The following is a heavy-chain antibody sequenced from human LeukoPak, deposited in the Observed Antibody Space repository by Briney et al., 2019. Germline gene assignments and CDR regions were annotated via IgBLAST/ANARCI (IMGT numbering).Heavy chain of an antibody. CDR2: IIPIFGTA. CDR3: ASIPKVGAYYFDY. Sequence: SVKVSCKASGGTFSSYAISWVRQAPGQGLEWMGGIIPIFGTASYAQKFQGRVTITTDESTSTAYMELSSLRSEDTAVYYCASIPKVGAYYFDYWGQGTLVTVSS. D-gene: IGHD3-16*01. V-gene: IGHV1-69*05. CDR1: GGTFSSYA. J-gene: IGHJ4*02.